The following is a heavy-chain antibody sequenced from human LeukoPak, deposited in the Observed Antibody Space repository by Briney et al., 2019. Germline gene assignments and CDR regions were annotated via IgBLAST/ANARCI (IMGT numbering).Heavy chain of an antibody. CDR3: ARALMTRVTTFVWDNWFDP. CDR2: TYYRSKWYN. D-gene: IGHD4-17*01. V-gene: IGHV6-1*01. CDR1: GDSVSSNSAA. Sequence: SQTLSLACAISGDSVSSNSAAWSWIRQSPSRGLEWLGRTYYRSKWYNDYAVSVKSRVTINPDTSKNQFSMQLNSVTPEDTAVYYCARALMTRVTTFVWDNWFDPWGQGTLVTVSS. J-gene: IGHJ5*02.